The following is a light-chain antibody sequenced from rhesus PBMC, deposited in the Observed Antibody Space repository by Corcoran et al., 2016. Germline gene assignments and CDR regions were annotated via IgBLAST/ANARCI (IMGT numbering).Light chain of an antibody. CDR1: DNVNNY. Sequence: DIQLTQSPSSLSASVGDRVTITCRASDNVNNYLNWYQQKQGKAPKFLIYKTSNLQRGVPSRFSGIGSGTDYTLTISSLQPEDVATDYCHNGYGTPRTFGQGTKVEIK. V-gene: IGKV1-74*01. CDR2: KTS. CDR3: HNGYGTPRT. J-gene: IGKJ1*01.